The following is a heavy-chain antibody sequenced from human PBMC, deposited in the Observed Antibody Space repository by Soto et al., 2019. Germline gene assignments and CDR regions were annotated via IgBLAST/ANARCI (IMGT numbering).Heavy chain of an antibody. J-gene: IGHJ5*02. D-gene: IGHD2-15*01. V-gene: IGHV1-18*01. CDR1: GYTFTSYG. CDR2: ISAYNGNT. CDR3: ARVVGALGPWFDP. Sequence: QVQLVQSGAEVKKHGASVKVSCKASGYTFTSYGISWVRKAPGQGLEWMGRISAYNGNTNYAQKLQDRVTMTTDTSTSTAYMEVRSLRSDDAAVYYCARVVGALGPWFDPWGQGTLVTVSS.